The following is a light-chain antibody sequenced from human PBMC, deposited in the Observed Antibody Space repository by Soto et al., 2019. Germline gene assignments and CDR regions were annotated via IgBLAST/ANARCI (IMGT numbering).Light chain of an antibody. Sequence: QSVLTQPPSASGTPGQRVTISCSGSSSNIGSDFVYWYQQLPGTAPKLLIYHNYQRPSGVPDRFSGSKSGTSGSLAISDLRSEDDADYYCSAWDDNLSAYVFGAGTKVTVL. J-gene: IGLJ1*01. CDR2: HNY. CDR3: SAWDDNLSAYV. V-gene: IGLV1-47*01. CDR1: SSNIGSDF.